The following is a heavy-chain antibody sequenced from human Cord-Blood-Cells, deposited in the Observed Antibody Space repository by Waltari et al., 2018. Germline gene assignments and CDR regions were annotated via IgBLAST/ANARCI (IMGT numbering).Heavy chain of an antibody. Sequence: QVQLVQSGAEVKKPGSSVKVSCKASGGTFSSYAISWVRQAPGQGLEWMGRIIPILGIANYAQKFQGRVTITADKSTSTAYMELSSLRSEDTAVYYCARWLPYSSSSNYYYYYMDVWGKGTTVTVSS. J-gene: IGHJ6*03. CDR2: IIPILGIA. CDR3: ARWLPYSSSSNYYYYYMDV. CDR1: GGTFSSYA. D-gene: IGHD6-6*01. V-gene: IGHV1-69*09.